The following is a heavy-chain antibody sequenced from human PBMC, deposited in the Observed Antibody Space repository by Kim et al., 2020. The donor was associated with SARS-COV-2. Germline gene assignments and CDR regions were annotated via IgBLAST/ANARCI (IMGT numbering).Heavy chain of an antibody. Sequence: ADSVKGRFTISRDNSKNTLYLQMNSLRAEDTAVYYCSKSQPYRHSSSFDYWSQGTLVTVSS. J-gene: IGHJ4*02. V-gene: IGHV3-23*01. D-gene: IGHD3-16*02. CDR3: SKSQPYRHSSSFDY.